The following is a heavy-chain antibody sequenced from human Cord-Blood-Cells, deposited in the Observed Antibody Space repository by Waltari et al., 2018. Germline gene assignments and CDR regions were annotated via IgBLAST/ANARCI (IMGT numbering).Heavy chain of an antibody. D-gene: IGHD3-22*01. CDR3: ARVGDYDSSGYYAFDI. Sequence: VQLVQSGAEVKKPGASVKVSCKASGYTFTSSYMHWVRQAPGQGLEWMGIINPSGGSTSYAQKFQGRVTMTRDTSTSTVYMELSSLRSEDTAVYYCARVGDYDSSGYYAFDIWGQGTMVTVSS. J-gene: IGHJ3*02. CDR1: GYTFTSSY. V-gene: IGHV1-46*01. CDR2: INPSGGST.